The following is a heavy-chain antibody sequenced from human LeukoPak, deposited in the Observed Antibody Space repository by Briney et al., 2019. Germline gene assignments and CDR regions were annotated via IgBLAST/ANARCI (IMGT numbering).Heavy chain of an antibody. CDR1: GGSISSYY. CDR3: ARLGAYKPSGLTYSYLPLDI. D-gene: IGHD2-15*01. Sequence: PSETLSLTCTVSGGSISSYYWSWVRQPPGQGLGWNGYEYYNGSTNSNPSLKCRVTISGATSKNQCSLKLTSVTAADTAAYYWARLGAYKPSGLTYSYLPLDICGQGTT. J-gene: IGHJ6*02. CDR2: EYYNGST. V-gene: IGHV4-59*08.